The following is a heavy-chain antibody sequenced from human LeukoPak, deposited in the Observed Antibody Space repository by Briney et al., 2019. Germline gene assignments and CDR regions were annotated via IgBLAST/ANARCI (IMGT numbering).Heavy chain of an antibody. CDR2: INPNSGGT. CDR1: GYTFTGYY. Sequence: GASVKVSCKASGYTFTGYYMRWVRQAPGQGLEWMGWINPNSGGTNYAQKFQGRVTMTRDTSISTAYMELSRLRSDDTAVYYCARSFYYGSGSTFDYWGQGTLVTVSS. D-gene: IGHD3-10*01. CDR3: ARSFYYGSGSTFDY. J-gene: IGHJ4*02. V-gene: IGHV1-2*02.